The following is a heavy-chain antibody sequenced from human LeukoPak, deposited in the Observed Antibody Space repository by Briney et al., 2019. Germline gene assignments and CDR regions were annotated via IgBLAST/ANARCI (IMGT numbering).Heavy chain of an antibody. CDR3: ARLSGSYRKLDY. CDR2: ISAYNGNT. D-gene: IGHD1-26*01. J-gene: IGHJ4*02. CDR1: GGTFSSYA. Sequence: PWASVKVSCKASGGTFSSYAISWVRQAPGQGLEWMGWISAYNGNTNYAQKLQGRVTMTTDTSTSTAYMELRSLRSDDTAVYYCARLSGSYRKLDYWGQGTLVTVSS. V-gene: IGHV1-18*01.